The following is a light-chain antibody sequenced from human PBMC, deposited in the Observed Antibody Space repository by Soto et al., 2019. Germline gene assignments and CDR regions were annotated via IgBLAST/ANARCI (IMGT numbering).Light chain of an antibody. Sequence: EIVLTQSPGTLSLSPGERATLSCRSSQSVSSSYLAWYQQKPDQAPRLLIYDVSGRATGIPDRFSSSGSGTDFTLTISRLEPEDFAVYYCQQYGSSPTFGQGTKVEIK. J-gene: IGKJ1*01. CDR3: QQYGSSPT. V-gene: IGKV3-20*01. CDR1: QSVSSSY. CDR2: DVS.